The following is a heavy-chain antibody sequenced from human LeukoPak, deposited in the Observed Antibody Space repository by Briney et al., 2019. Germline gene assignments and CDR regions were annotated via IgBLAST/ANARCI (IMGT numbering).Heavy chain of an antibody. CDR2: ISVYNGAT. J-gene: IGHJ4*02. CDR1: GYTFTSYG. V-gene: IGHV1-18*01. Sequence: GASVKVSCKASGYTFTSYGISWVRQAPGQGPEWMGWISVYNGATNYAQKLQGRVTMTTDTSANTAYMELRSLTSDDTAVYYCARSPSSSGWYADYWGLGTLVTVSS. D-gene: IGHD6-19*01. CDR3: ARSPSSSGWYADY.